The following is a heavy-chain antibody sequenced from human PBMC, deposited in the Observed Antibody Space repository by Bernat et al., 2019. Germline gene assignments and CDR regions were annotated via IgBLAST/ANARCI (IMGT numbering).Heavy chain of an antibody. CDR3: TRAYYYYYYMDV. CDR1: GFTFGDYA. Sequence: EVQLVESGGGLVQPGRSLRLSCTASGFTFGDYAMSWVRQAPGKGLEWVGFIRSKAYGGTTEYAAYVKGRFTISRDDSKSIAYLQMNSLKTEDTAVYYCTRAYYYYYYMDVWGKGTTVTVSS. J-gene: IGHJ6*03. CDR2: IRSKAYGGTT. V-gene: IGHV3-49*04.